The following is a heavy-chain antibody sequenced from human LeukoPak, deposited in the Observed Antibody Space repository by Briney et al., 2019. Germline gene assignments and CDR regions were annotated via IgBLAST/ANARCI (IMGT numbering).Heavy chain of an antibody. J-gene: IGHJ4*02. CDR3: ARPGHMVRGVIPYY. Sequence: ASVKVSCKASGYTFTGYYMHWVRQAPGQGLEWMGWINPNSGGTNYAQKLQGRVTMTTDTSTSTAYMELRSLRSDDTAVYYCARPGHMVRGVIPYYWGQGTLVTVSS. CDR1: GYTFTGYY. V-gene: IGHV1-2*02. D-gene: IGHD3-10*01. CDR2: INPNSGGT.